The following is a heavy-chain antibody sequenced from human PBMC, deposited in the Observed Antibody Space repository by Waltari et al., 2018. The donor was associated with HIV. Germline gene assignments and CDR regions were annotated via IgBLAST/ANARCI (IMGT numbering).Heavy chain of an antibody. J-gene: IGHJ5*01. CDR3: ARNSYGLDF. CDR2: TYHKSKWST. CDR1: GDSVSSDSAT. D-gene: IGHD5-18*01. Sequence: QVYLEQSGPGLVQPSQTIRLTCVISGDSVSSDSATWNWIRQSPSRGLEWLGRTYHKSKWSTDYAEFVRGLLEITADTYNNQYALYLSSVTSEDTAVYFCARNSYGLDFWGHGTQVTVSS. V-gene: IGHV6-1*01.